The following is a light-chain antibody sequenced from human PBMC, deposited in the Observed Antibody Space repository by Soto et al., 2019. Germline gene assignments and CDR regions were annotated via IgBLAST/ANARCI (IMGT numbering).Light chain of an antibody. Sequence: DIQMTQSPSSLSPSVGDRVTITCRASQGISNYIAWYQQKPGKAPKLLIYAASTLQSGVPSRFSGSRSGTDFTLTISSLEPEDVARYSCQTYNCVPRFGPGTIVDIK. CDR1: QGISNY. J-gene: IGKJ3*01. V-gene: IGKV1-27*01. CDR2: AAS. CDR3: QTYNCVPR.